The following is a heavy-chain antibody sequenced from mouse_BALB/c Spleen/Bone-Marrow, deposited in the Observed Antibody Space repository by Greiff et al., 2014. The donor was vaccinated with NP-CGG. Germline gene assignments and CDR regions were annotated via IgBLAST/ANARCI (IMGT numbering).Heavy chain of an antibody. J-gene: IGHJ2*01. V-gene: IGHV1-54*01. CDR2: INPGSGGT. CDR1: GYGFTNYL. Sequence: QVQLQQSGAELVRPGTSVKVSCKASGYGFTNYLTEWVKQRPGQGLEWIGVINPGSGGTNYNEKFKGKASLTADKSSSTAYMQLRSLTSDGSAVYFCTRSLINCGSRYFDYWGQGTTLTVSS. D-gene: IGHD1-1*01. CDR3: TRSLINCGSRYFDY.